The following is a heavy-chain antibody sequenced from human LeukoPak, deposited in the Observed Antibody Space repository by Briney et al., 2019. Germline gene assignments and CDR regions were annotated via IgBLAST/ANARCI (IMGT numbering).Heavy chain of an antibody. V-gene: IGHV4-4*07. J-gene: IGHJ4*02. CDR1: GGSMSSYY. CDR3: ATYDQQLAFDN. CDR2: MYTSGST. D-gene: IGHD6-13*01. Sequence: SETLSLTCTVSGGSMSSYYWSWIRQPAGKGLKWIGRMYTSGSTNYNPSLKSRVTMSIDTSKKHFSLNLDSVTAADTAVYYCATYDQQLAFDNWGQGSLVTVSS.